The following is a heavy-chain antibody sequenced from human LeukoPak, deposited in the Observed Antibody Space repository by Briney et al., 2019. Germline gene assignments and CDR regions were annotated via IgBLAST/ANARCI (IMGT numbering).Heavy chain of an antibody. CDR3: ARVVVSSILDY. V-gene: IGHV4-59*08. D-gene: IGHD2-21*01. CDR2: IYYSGST. J-gene: IGHJ4*02. Sequence: PSETLYLTCTVSGGSISSYYWSWIRQPPGKGLEWIGYIYYSGSTNYNPSLKSRVTISVDTSKNQFSLKLSSVTAADTAVYYCARVVVSSILDYWGQGTLVTVSS. CDR1: GGSISSYY.